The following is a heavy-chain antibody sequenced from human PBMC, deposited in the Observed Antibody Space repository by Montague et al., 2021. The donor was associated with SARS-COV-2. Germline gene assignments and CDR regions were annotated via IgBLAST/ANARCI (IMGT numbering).Heavy chain of an antibody. D-gene: IGHD3-22*01. CDR1: GGSINRYF. Sequence: SETLSLTCTVSGGSINRYFWNWIRQAPGKGLEWIGYVYYSGSTNINPSLKSRVTMSVDTSKNQFSLKLSSVTAADTAVYYCARGHQGTTMIVVVMIGEKYYFDYWGQGTLVTVSS. CDR3: ARGHQGTTMIVVVMIGEKYYFDY. V-gene: IGHV4-59*12. J-gene: IGHJ4*02. CDR2: VYYSGST.